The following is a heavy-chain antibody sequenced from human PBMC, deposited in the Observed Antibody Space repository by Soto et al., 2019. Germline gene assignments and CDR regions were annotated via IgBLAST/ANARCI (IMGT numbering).Heavy chain of an antibody. D-gene: IGHD3-9*01. Sequence: SETLSLTCTVSGGSISSYYWSWIRQPPGKGLEWLGYIYYSGSTNYNPSLKSRVTISVDTSTNQFSLKLSSVTAADTAVYYCARGPSYYDILTGGYYYCMDVWGQGTTVSVSS. J-gene: IGHJ6*02. CDR3: ARGPSYYDILTGGYYYCMDV. V-gene: IGHV4-59*01. CDR1: GGSISSYY. CDR2: IYYSGST.